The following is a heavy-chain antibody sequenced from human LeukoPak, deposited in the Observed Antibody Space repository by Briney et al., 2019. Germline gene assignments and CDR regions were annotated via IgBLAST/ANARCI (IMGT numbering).Heavy chain of an antibody. CDR1: GFNFSTYG. V-gene: IGHV3-30*18. D-gene: IGHD6-13*01. CDR2: ISYDGINK. J-gene: IGHJ4*02. CDR3: AKDHVTSSSWFPDY. Sequence: PGGSLRLSRAASGFNFSTYGMHWVRQAPGKGLEWVAVISYDGINKYYADSVKGRFTISRDNSKNMLYLQMSSLRAEDTAVYYCAKDHVTSSSWFPDYWGQGTLVTVSS.